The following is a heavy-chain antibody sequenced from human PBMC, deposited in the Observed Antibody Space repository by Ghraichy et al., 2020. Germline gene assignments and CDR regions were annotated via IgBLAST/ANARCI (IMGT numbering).Heavy chain of an antibody. CDR3: AVERRLRREGY. CDR1: GGSFSGYY. V-gene: IGHV4-34*01. J-gene: IGHJ4*02. CDR2: INHSGST. D-gene: IGHD4-17*01. Sequence: SETLSLTCAVYGGSFSGYYWSWIRQPPGKGLEWIGEINHSGSTNYNPSLKSRVTISVDTSKNRFSLRLTSVTAADTAVYYCAVERRLRREGYWGQGTLVTVSS.